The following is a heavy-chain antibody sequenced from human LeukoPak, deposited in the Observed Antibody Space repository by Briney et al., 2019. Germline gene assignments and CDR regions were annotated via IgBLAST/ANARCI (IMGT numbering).Heavy chain of an antibody. D-gene: IGHD3-3*01. CDR2: INPSGGST. J-gene: IGHJ6*02. Sequence: ASVKVSCKASGYTFTSYYMHWVRQAPGQGLEWMGIINPSGGSTSYAQKFQGRVTMTRATSTSTVYMGLSSLRSEDTAVYYCARDLITIFGVVTADRPNNYYYGMDVWGQGTTVTVSS. CDR3: ARDLITIFGVVTADRPNNYYYGMDV. CDR1: GYTFTSYY. V-gene: IGHV1-46*01.